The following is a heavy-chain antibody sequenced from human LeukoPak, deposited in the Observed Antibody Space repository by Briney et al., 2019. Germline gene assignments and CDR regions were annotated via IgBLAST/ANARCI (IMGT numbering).Heavy chain of an antibody. CDR2: ISAYNGNT. Sequence: GASVKVSCKASGYTFTSYGISWVRQAPGQGLEWMGWISAYNGNTNYAQQLQGRVTMTTDTSTSTAYMELRSLRSDDTAVYYCARDQDIVVVVAATQVYYMDVWGKGTTVTVSS. D-gene: IGHD2-15*01. CDR1: GYTFTSYG. V-gene: IGHV1-18*01. CDR3: ARDQDIVVVVAATQVYYMDV. J-gene: IGHJ6*03.